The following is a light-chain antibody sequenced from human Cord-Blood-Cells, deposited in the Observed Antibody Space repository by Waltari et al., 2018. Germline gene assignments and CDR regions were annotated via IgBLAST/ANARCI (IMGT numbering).Light chain of an antibody. V-gene: IGKV1-39*01. Sequence: DIQVTQSPSSLSASVGGRVTITCRASQSSRSYLNWYQQKPGKAPKLLTYAASSLQSGVPSRFSGSGSGTAFPPPISGLHPEDFATYYCQQSYSTPRTFGQGTKVEI. CDR2: AAS. CDR1: QSSRSY. J-gene: IGKJ1*01. CDR3: QQSYSTPRT.